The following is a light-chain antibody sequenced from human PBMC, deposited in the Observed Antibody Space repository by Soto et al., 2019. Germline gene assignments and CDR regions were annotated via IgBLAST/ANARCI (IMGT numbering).Light chain of an antibody. CDR2: DAS. CDR3: QQRSNWIT. Sequence: ESVLTQSPGTLSLSPGERATLSCRASQSVSSYLAWYQQKPGQAPRLLIYDASNRATGIPARFSGSGSGTDFTPTISSLEPEDFAVYYCQQRSNWITFGQGTRLENK. J-gene: IGKJ5*01. V-gene: IGKV3-11*01. CDR1: QSVSSY.